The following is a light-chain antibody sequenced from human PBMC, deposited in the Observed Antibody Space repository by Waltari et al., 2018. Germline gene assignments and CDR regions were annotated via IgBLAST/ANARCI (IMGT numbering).Light chain of an antibody. CDR3: QSYDSRNLV. CDR1: SGYIVILT. CDR2: ENN. Sequence: TQPPPLSKSPGRTVILSCTRRSGYIVILTVLLFQQRPGSAPTIVIYENNLSPSGVPDRFSASIDRSSNSASLTISGLKTEDEADYYCQSYDSRNLVFGGGTKVTVL. J-gene: IGLJ2*01. V-gene: IGLV6-57*03.